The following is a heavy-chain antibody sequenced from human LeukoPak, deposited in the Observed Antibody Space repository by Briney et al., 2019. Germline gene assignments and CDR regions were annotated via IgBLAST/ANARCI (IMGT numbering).Heavy chain of an antibody. D-gene: IGHD4-17*01. V-gene: IGHV3-66*01. J-gene: IGHJ4*02. CDR1: GFTLSDHY. Sequence: GGSLRPSCAASGFTLSDHYMDWVRQAPGKGLEWVSVIYSGGSTYYADSVKGRFAISRDNSKNTLYLQMNSLRAEDTAVYYCASGGSTGSIDYWGQGTLVTVSS. CDR2: IYSGGST. CDR3: ASGGSTGSIDY.